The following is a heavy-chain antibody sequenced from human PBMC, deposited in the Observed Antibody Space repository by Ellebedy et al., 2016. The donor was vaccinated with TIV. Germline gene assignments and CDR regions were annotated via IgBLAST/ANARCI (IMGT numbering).Heavy chain of an antibody. V-gene: IGHV4-34*01. CDR3: ARGPRYYDILTGYYRTTYYFDY. D-gene: IGHD3-9*01. J-gene: IGHJ4*02. Sequence: SETLSLTXAVYGGSFSGYYWSWIRQPPGKGLGWIGEINHSGSTNYKPSLKSRVTISVDTSKNQFSLKLSSVTAADTAVYYCARGPRYYDILTGYYRTTYYFDYWGQGTLVTVSS. CDR2: INHSGST. CDR1: GGSFSGYY.